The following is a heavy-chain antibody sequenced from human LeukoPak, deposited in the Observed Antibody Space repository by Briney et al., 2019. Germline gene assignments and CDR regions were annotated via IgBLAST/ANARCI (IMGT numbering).Heavy chain of an antibody. CDR2: ISGDGSNT. V-gene: IGHV3-43*02. J-gene: IGHJ4*02. Sequence: PGGSLRLSCAAAGFTFDEYAMHWVRQAPGKGLEWVSLISGDGSNTWYADSVKGRFTISRDNTENSLYLHMNSLGTEDTAFYYCAKDKSPLYYDYIWGSYRLPFDSWGQGTLVTVSS. D-gene: IGHD3-16*02. CDR1: GFTFDEYA. CDR3: AKDKSPLYYDYIWGSYRLPFDS.